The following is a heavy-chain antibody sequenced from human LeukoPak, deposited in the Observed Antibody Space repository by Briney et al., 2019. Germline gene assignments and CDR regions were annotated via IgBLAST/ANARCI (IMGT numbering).Heavy chain of an antibody. Sequence: SETLSLTCTVSGGSISSGGYYWSWIRQPPGKGLEWIGYIYHSGSTYYNPSLKSRVTISVDRSKNQFSLKLSSVTAPDTAVYYCARGTSGWFDYWGQGTLVTVSS. CDR3: ARGTSGWFDY. CDR1: GGSISSGGYY. J-gene: IGHJ4*02. CDR2: IYHSGST. V-gene: IGHV4-30-2*01. D-gene: IGHD6-19*01.